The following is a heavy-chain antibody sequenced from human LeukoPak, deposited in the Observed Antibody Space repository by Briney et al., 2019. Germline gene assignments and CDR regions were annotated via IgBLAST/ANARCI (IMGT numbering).Heavy chain of an antibody. V-gene: IGHV3-30-3*01. Sequence: GGSLRLSCAASGYTFSSYAMHWVRQAPGKGLEWVAVISYDGSNKYYADSVKGRFTISRDNSKNTLYLQMNSLRAEDTAVYYCARPYGGNSFDAFDIWGQGTMVTVSS. CDR1: GYTFSSYA. CDR2: ISYDGSNK. D-gene: IGHD4-23*01. CDR3: ARPYGGNSFDAFDI. J-gene: IGHJ3*02.